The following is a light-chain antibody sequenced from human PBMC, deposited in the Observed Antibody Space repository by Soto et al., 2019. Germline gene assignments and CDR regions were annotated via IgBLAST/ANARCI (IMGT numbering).Light chain of an antibody. V-gene: IGKV3-15*01. CDR1: QSVSSN. Sequence: EIVMTQSPATLSVSPGERATLSCRASQSVSSNLAWYQQKPGQAPRLLIYSASTRATGIPARFSGSGSGTEFTLPISSLQSEDFAVYYCQQYNNWPTFGPGTKVDIK. J-gene: IGKJ3*01. CDR3: QQYNNWPT. CDR2: SAS.